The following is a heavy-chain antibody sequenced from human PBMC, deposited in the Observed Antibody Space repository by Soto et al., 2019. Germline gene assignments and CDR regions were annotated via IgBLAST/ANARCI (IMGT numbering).Heavy chain of an antibody. CDR3: ARGGGGGLFEH. D-gene: IGHD2-21*01. V-gene: IGHV3-11*06. CDR2: ISPKSTYT. CDR1: GFPVSDYY. J-gene: IGHJ4*02. Sequence: GGSLRLSCATSGFPVSDYYMSWIRQAPGKGLEWLSHISPKSTYTNYADSVKGRFTISRDNTKSSLFLQMNSLGVEDTAVYYCARGGGGGLFEHWGQGVLVAVSA.